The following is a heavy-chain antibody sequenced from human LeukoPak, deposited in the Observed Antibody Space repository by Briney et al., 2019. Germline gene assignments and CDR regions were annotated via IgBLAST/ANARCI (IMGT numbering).Heavy chain of an antibody. CDR3: ARTSRIGPFDS. V-gene: IGHV3-53*01. J-gene: IGHJ4*02. CDR2: IYSGGST. CDR1: GFTVSSNY. Sequence: GGSLRLSCAAPGFTVSSNYMSWVRQAPGKGLEWGSVIYSGGSTYYADSVKGRFTLSRDNSKNTLYLQMDRPRAEDTAVYYCARTSRIGPFDSWGQGTLVTVSS. D-gene: IGHD2-15*01.